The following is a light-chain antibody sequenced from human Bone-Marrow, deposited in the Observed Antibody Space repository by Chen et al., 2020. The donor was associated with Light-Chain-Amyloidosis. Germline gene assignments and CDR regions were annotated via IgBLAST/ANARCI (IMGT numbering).Light chain of an antibody. V-gene: IGLV3-21*02. CDR1: NIGSTS. CDR3: QVWDRSSDRPV. J-gene: IGLJ3*02. Sequence: SYVLTQPSSVSVAPGQTATIACGGNNIGSTSVHWYQQTPGQAPLLVVYDDSDLPSGIPERLSGSNSGNTATLTISRVEAGDEADYYCQVWDRSSDRPVFGGGTKLSDL. CDR2: DDS.